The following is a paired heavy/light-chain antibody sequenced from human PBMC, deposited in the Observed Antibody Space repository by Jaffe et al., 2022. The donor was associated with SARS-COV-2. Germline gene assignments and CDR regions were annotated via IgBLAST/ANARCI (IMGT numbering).Light chain of an antibody. Sequence: EIVLTQSPDTLSLSPGERATLSCRASQSVSSIYLAWYQQKPGQAPRLLIYGASNRATGIPDRFSGSGSGTEFTLTISRLEPEDFAVYYCQQYDSSPWTFGQGTKVEIK. J-gene: IGKJ1*01. CDR1: QSVSSIY. CDR3: QQYDSSPWT. CDR2: GAS. V-gene: IGKV3-20*01.
Heavy chain of an antibody. D-gene: IGHD5-12*01. CDR3: AKSSGYSGYECSDY. CDR1: GFTFSSYA. CDR2: ISGSGGST. V-gene: IGHV3-23*01. Sequence: EVQLLESGGGLVQPGGSLRLSCAASGFTFSSYAMSWVRQAPGKGLEWVSSISGSGGSTFYADSVKGRFTISRDNSKNTVYLLMNSLRDEDTAVYHCAKSSGYSGYECSDYWGQGTLVTVSS. J-gene: IGHJ4*02.